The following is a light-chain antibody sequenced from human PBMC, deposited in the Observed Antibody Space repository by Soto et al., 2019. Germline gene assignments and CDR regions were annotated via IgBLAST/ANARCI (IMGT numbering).Light chain of an antibody. CDR2: SAS. Sequence: DIQMAQSPSTPSASVGDRVTITCRASQSISSWLAWYQQKPGKAPNLLIFSASGLERGVPSRFSGSGSGTEFTLTISSLQPDDFATYYCQEYNGNSGLTFGGGTKVEIK. V-gene: IGKV1-5*03. J-gene: IGKJ4*01. CDR1: QSISSW. CDR3: QEYNGNSGLT.